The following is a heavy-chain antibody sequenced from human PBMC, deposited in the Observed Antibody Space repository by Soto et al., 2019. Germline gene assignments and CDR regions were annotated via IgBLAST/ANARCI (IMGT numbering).Heavy chain of an antibody. CDR2: IYSGGNT. V-gene: IGHV4-4*07. Sequence: PSETLSLTCSVSGGTISGYYWTWIRQPAGKGLEWIGRIYSGGNTKYNPSLQSRVTMSLDTSNNQFSLRLTSVTAADTAVYYCARGQRFSDWFDPWGQGTLVTVSS. J-gene: IGHJ5*02. D-gene: IGHD3-3*01. CDR1: GGTISGYY. CDR3: ARGQRFSDWFDP.